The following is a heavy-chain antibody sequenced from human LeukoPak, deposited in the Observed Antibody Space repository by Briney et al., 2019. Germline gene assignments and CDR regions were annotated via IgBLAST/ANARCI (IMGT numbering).Heavy chain of an antibody. J-gene: IGHJ5*02. V-gene: IGHV3-23*01. CDR2: ISGSGGST. CDR3: AKDPSSGWYFWFDP. CDR1: GFTFSSYA. D-gene: IGHD6-19*01. Sequence: PGGSLRLSCAASGFTFSSYAMSWVRQAPGKGLEWVSAISGSGGSTYYADSVKGRFTISRDNSKNMLYLQMNSLRAEDTAVYYCAKDPSSGWYFWFDPWGQGALVTVSS.